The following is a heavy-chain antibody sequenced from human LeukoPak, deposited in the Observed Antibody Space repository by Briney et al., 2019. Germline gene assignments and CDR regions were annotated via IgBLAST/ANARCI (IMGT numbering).Heavy chain of an antibody. J-gene: IGHJ4*02. CDR2: IKSKTDGGTT. CDR1: GFTFSNAW. D-gene: IGHD4-17*01. CDR3: TTDDYGDLVFDY. V-gene: IGHV3-15*01. Sequence: KPGGSLRLSCAASGFTFSNAWMSWVRQAPGKGLEWVGRIKSKTDGGTTDYAAPVKGRFTISRDDSKNTLYLQVNSLKTEDTAVYYCTTDDYGDLVFDYWGQGTLVTVSS.